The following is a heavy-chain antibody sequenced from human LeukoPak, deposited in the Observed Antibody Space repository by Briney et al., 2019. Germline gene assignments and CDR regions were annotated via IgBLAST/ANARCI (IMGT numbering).Heavy chain of an antibody. D-gene: IGHD6-13*01. V-gene: IGHV3-21*01. CDR2: ISSSSSSYI. J-gene: IGHJ6*02. Sequence: GGSLRLSCAASGFTFSSYSMNWVRQAPGKGLEWVSSISSSSSSYIYYADSVKGRFTISRDNAKNSLYLQMNSLRAEDTAVYYCARVGIAAAGLYYYYGMDVWGQGTTVTVSS. CDR1: GFTFSSYS. CDR3: ARVGIAAAGLYYYYGMDV.